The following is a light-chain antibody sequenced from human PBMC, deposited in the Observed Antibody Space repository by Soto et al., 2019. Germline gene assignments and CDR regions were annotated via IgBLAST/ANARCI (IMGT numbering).Light chain of an antibody. V-gene: IGLV2-8*01. CDR2: EVS. Sequence: QAVVTQPPSASGSPGQSVTISCTGTSSDVGGYSYVSWYQQHPGKAPKLMTYEVSRRPSGVPARFSGSKSGNTASLTVSGLQAEDEADYYCSSYAGSNKVIFGGGTKLTVL. CDR3: SSYAGSNKVI. CDR1: SSDVGGYSY. J-gene: IGLJ2*01.